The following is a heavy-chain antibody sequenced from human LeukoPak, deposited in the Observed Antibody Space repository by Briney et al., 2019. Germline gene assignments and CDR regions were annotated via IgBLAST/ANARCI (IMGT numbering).Heavy chain of an antibody. Sequence: GRSLRLSCAASGFTFSDYYMSWIRQAPGKGLEWVSYISSSGSTIYYADSVKGRFTISRDNAKNSLYLQMNSLRAEDTAVYYCARRPQLYYYDSSGHDAFDIWGQGTMVTVSS. CDR2: ISSSGSTI. V-gene: IGHV3-11*01. J-gene: IGHJ3*02. CDR3: ARRPQLYYYDSSGHDAFDI. D-gene: IGHD3-22*01. CDR1: GFTFSDYY.